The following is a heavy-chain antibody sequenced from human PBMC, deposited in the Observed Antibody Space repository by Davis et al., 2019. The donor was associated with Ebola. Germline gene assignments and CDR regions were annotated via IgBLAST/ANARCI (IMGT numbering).Heavy chain of an antibody. CDR2: ISGRYDYT. D-gene: IGHD2-15*01. J-gene: IGHJ4*02. V-gene: IGHV3-23*01. CDR3: AKVGYCTGGSCHYYFDF. CDR1: GFTFSTYA. Sequence: GESLKISCAASGFTFSTYAMAWVRQAPGKGLEWVSVISGRYDYTYYAGSVKGRFTISRDNSKNTLYLQMNSLRAEDTAVYYCAKVGYCTGGSCHYYFDFWGQGTLVTVSS.